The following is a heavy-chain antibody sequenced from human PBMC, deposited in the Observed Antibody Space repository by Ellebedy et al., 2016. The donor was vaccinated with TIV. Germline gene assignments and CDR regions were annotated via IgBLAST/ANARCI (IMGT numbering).Heavy chain of an antibody. Sequence: GESLKISXAASGFTFSSYSMNWVRQAPGKGLEWVSYISSSSTIYYADSVKGRFTISRDNAKNSLYLQMNSLRAEDTAVYYCARDPGGYDLYYYGMDVWGQGTTVTVSS. J-gene: IGHJ6*02. CDR3: ARDPGGYDLYYYGMDV. CDR2: ISSSSTI. V-gene: IGHV3-48*04. CDR1: GFTFSSYS. D-gene: IGHD5-12*01.